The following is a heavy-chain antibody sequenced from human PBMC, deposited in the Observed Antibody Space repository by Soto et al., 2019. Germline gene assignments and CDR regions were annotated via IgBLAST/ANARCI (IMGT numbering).Heavy chain of an antibody. Sequence: PGGSLRLSCVASGFIVSTNYMSWVRQAPGKGLEWVSVIYSGGTTHYAGSLKGRFTISRDNSKNTLYLQMNNLRAEDTAVYYCARQKPGDPVETNWFDPWGQGTLVTVSS. J-gene: IGHJ5*02. V-gene: IGHV3-53*01. CDR2: IYSGGTT. CDR3: ARQKPGDPVETNWFDP. CDR1: GFIVSTNY. D-gene: IGHD2-15*01.